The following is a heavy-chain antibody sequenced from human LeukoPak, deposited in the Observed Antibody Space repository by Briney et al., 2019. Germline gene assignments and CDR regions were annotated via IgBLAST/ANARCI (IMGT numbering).Heavy chain of an antibody. CDR2: IYTSGNT. Sequence: GESLTLSCAASGFTVSRSYISWVRQPPGKGLEWVPVIYTSGNTYYADSVKGRFTISRDNSKNSLYLQMNSLRAEDTAVYYCARAPFYFDSSNYPYFDYWGQGTLVTVSS. CDR3: ARAPFYFDSSNYPYFDY. V-gene: IGHV3-53*01. J-gene: IGHJ4*02. CDR1: GFTVSRSY. D-gene: IGHD3-22*01.